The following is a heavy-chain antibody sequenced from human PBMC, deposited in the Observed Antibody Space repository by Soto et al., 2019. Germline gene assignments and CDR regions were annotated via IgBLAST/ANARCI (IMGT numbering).Heavy chain of an antibody. J-gene: IGHJ4*02. Sequence: GLSLRLSCAVSGLSLGTYSVNWFRQAPGMVIEWLSGLSDRVQTTHDVYPVKVHFTISRDKSKNTLYLPMNILRAEDTAVYLCSRHLIRGPLQSPVDLWGQGTHVTV. D-gene: IGHD1-1*01. CDR3: SRHLIRGPLQSPVDL. V-gene: IGHV3-23*01. CDR1: GLSLGTYS. CDR2: LSDRVQTT.